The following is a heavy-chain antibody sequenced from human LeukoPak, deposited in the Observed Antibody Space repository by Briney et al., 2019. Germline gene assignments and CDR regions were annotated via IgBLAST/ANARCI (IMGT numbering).Heavy chain of an antibody. CDR1: GGPISSYY. V-gene: IGHV4-4*07. CDR3: ARDRSITIFGVAENWFDP. Sequence: SETLSLTCTVSGGPISSYYWSWIRQPAGKGLEWIGRIYTSGSTNYNPSLKSRVTISVDKSKNQFSLKLSPVTAADTAVYYCARDRSITIFGVAENWFDPWGQGTLVTVSS. D-gene: IGHD3-3*01. CDR2: IYTSGST. J-gene: IGHJ5*02.